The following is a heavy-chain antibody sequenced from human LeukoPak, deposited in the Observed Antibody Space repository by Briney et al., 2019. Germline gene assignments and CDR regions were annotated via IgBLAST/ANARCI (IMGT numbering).Heavy chain of an antibody. J-gene: IGHJ4*02. CDR2: IWYDGSQR. CDR1: GFIFSTYG. CDR3: ATSSPRNYFDH. D-gene: IGHD1-14*01. Sequence: GGSLRLSCVASGFIFSTYGLHWVRQSPGMGLEWVAVIWYDGSQRYYADSVKGRFTISRDDSQNTIYLQMDSLRAEDTAVYYCATSSPRNYFDHWGQGTLVTVSS. V-gene: IGHV3-33*01.